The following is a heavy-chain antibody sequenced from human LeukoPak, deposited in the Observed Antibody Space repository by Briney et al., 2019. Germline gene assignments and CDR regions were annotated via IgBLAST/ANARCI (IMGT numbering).Heavy chain of an antibody. D-gene: IGHD6-13*01. CDR2: IRSKPNNYAT. CDR3: TRPLGAAAGTYFDP. J-gene: IGHJ5*02. V-gene: IGHV3-73*01. CDR1: GFTFSGAA. Sequence: GGSLRLSCAASGFTFSGAAMHWVSQASGKGPEWVGHIRSKPNNYATAYAASVKGRFTISRDDSKNTAYLQMNSLKIEDTAVYYCTRPLGAAAGTYFDPWGQGTLVTVSS.